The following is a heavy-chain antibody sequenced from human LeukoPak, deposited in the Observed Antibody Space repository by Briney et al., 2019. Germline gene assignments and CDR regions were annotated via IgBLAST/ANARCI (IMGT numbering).Heavy chain of an antibody. CDR3: ARAYGGNSLRWFDP. CDR1: GFTFDDYG. CDR2: INWNGGST. J-gene: IGHJ5*02. Sequence: PGGSLRLSCAASGFTFDDYGMSWVRQAPGKGLEWVSGINWNGGSTGYADSVKGRFTISRDNAKNSLYLQMNSLRAEDTALYYCARAYGGNSLRWFDPWGQGTLVTVSS. D-gene: IGHD4-23*01. V-gene: IGHV3-20*04.